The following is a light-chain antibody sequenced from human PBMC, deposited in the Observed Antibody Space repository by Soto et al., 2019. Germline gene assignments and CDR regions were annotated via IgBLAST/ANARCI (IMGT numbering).Light chain of an antibody. V-gene: IGKV1-27*01. CDR2: AAS. J-gene: IGKJ5*01. Sequence: DIQMTQSPSSLSASVGDRVTITCRASQAISNYLAWYQQKPGKAPTLLIHAASTLQSGVSSRFSGSGSGTDFTLTIGSLQPEDVATYYCQKYNSVPLTFGGGTRLEIK. CDR3: QKYNSVPLT. CDR1: QAISNY.